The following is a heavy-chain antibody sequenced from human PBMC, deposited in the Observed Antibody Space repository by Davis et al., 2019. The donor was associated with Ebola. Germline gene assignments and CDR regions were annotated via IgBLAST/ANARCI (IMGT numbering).Heavy chain of an antibody. D-gene: IGHD2-2*01. J-gene: IGHJ4*02. CDR1: GFTFDDYA. V-gene: IGHV3-9*01. CDR3: ARDCSSTSCRFDY. CDR2: ISWNSGSI. Sequence: PGGSLRLSCAASGFTFDDYAMHWVRQAPGKGLEWVSGISWNSGSIGYADSVKGRFTISRDNAKNTLYLQMNSLRAEDTAVYYCARDCSSTSCRFDYWGQGTLVTVSS.